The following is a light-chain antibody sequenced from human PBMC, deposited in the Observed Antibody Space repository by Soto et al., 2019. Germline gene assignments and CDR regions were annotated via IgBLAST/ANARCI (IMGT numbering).Light chain of an antibody. J-gene: IGKJ4*01. CDR2: DAS. Sequence: EIVLTQSPATLSLSPGERATLSYGASQSVSSSSLAWYQQKPGLAPRLLIYDASSRATGIPDRFSGSGSGTDFTLTISRLEPEDFAVYYCQQYGSSPLTFGGGTKVDI. CDR3: QQYGSSPLT. V-gene: IGKV3D-20*01. CDR1: QSVSSSS.